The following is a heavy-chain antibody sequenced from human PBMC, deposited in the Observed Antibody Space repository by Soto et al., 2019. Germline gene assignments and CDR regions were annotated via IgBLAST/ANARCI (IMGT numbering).Heavy chain of an antibody. J-gene: IGHJ4*02. Sequence: QVYLVQSGAEVKKPGSSVKISCKASGGIFSSNTINWVRQAAGQGLEWMGGIIPLFGTANYAEKIQGSVTITADKSTETEYMELTSLGTEDTAVYYSASKAACGGDCYAFDSWGPGTLVTVSS. CDR3: ASKAACGGDCYAFDS. CDR1: GGIFSSNT. CDR2: IIPLFGTA. V-gene: IGHV1-69*06. D-gene: IGHD2-21*02.